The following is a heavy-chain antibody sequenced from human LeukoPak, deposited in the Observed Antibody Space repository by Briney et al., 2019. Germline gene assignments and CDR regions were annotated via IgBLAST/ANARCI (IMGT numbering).Heavy chain of an antibody. CDR3: AHRGVGWFDFDY. V-gene: IGHV2-5*02. D-gene: IGHD6-19*01. J-gene: IGHJ4*02. Sequence: SAPTLVNPTQTLTLTCTFSGFSLSTSGPGVGWIRQPPGKALEWLALIYWDDDKRYSPSLKSRLTITKDTSKNQVVLIMTNMDPVDTATYYCAHRGVGWFDFDYWGQGTLVTVSS. CDR1: GFSLSTSGPG. CDR2: IYWDDDK.